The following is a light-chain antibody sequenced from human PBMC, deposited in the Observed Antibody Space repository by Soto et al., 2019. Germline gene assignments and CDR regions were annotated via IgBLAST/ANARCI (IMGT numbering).Light chain of an antibody. CDR3: QQYSRSLPWT. CDR1: QSVSSDY. CDR2: GAS. J-gene: IGKJ1*01. Sequence: EIVLTQSPGTLSLYPGERATLSCRASQSVSSDYLAWYQQKPGQAPSVVIYGASSRATGIPDRFSGSGSGTDFTLTISRLEPEDFAVYYCQQYSRSLPWTFGQGTKVDIK. V-gene: IGKV3-20*01.